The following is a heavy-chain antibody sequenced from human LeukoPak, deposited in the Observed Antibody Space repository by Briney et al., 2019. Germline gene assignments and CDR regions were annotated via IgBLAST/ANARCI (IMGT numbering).Heavy chain of an antibody. CDR3: AKDMAGSFYYLDY. D-gene: IGHD2-15*01. CDR1: GFTFDDYA. Sequence: GGSLRLSCVASGFTFDDYAIHWVRQAPGKGLEWVSGISWNSGSIGCADSVKGRFTISRDNAKNSLYLQMNSLRAEDTALYYCAKDMAGSFYYLDYWGQGTLVTVSS. CDR2: ISWNSGSI. J-gene: IGHJ4*02. V-gene: IGHV3-9*01.